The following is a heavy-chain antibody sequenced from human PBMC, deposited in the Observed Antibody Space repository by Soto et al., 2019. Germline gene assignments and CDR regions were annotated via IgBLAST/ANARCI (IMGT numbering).Heavy chain of an antibody. V-gene: IGHV3-33*01. CDR2: IWYDGSNK. CDR3: XXXXXAAXXTXXGFDP. J-gene: IGHJ5*02. Sequence: QVQLVESGGGVVQPGRSLRLSCAASGFTFSSYGMHWVRQAPGXGXXXVAVIWYDGSNKYYADSVKGRFTISRDNSKXXXXXXXXXXXXXXXXXXXXXXXXXAAXXTXXGFDPWGQGTLVTVSS. CDR1: GFTFSSYG. D-gene: IGHD6-13*01.